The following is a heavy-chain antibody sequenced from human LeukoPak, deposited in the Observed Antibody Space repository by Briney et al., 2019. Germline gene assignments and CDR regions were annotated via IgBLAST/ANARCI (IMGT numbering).Heavy chain of an antibody. CDR3: AKDGSVAVAGTPTDY. Sequence: GGSLRLSCAASGFTVSNNYMSWVRQAPGKGLEWVSTISGNGGSTYFADSVKGRFTISRDNSRNALYLQMSSLRAEDTAVYYCAKDGSVAVAGTPTDYWGQGTLVTVSS. V-gene: IGHV3-23*01. J-gene: IGHJ4*02. CDR1: GFTVSNNY. D-gene: IGHD6-19*01. CDR2: ISGNGGST.